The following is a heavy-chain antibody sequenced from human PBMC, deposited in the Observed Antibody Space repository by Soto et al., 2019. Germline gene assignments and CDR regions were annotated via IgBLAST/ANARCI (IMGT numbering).Heavy chain of an antibody. D-gene: IGHD5-18*01. CDR2: IYPGDSDI. CDR3: ARSERVYSYGSDVFDV. CDR1: GYTFTNYW. V-gene: IGHV5-51*01. Sequence: EVQLVQSGAEVKKPGESLKISCKGSGYTFTNYWIGWVRQMPGKGLEWMGIIYPGDSDIRYSPSFQGQVTISADKSISTAYLQWSSLKASDTAMYYCARSERVYSYGSDVFDVWGQGAKVTVSS. J-gene: IGHJ3*01.